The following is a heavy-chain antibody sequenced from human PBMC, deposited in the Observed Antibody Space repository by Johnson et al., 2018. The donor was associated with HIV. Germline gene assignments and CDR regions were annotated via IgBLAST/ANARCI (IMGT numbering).Heavy chain of an antibody. Sequence: VQLVESGGGWVQPGRSLRVSCAASGFTFDEYVIHWVRQAPGKGLEWVSGISWKSGSLGYADSVKGRFTISRDNSKNTLYLQMDSLRGEDTAVYYCARDPNSSNCSGVTCYSAAFDIWGQGTMVTVSS. V-gene: IGHV3-9*01. D-gene: IGHD2-15*01. CDR1: GFTFDEYV. CDR3: ARDPNSSNCSGVTCYSAAFDI. J-gene: IGHJ3*02. CDR2: ISWKSGSL.